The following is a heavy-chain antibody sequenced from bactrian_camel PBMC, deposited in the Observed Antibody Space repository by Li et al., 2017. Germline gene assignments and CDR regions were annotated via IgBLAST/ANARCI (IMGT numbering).Heavy chain of an antibody. V-gene: IGHV3S42*01. D-gene: IGHD6*01. CDR1: GFQFADYP. J-gene: IGHJ6*01. CDR2: IAYDGWVS. Sequence: DVQLVESGGGLVQPGGSLRLSCIASGFQFADYPMSWVRQAPGKGLEWVAQIAYDGWVSRYHDSAKGRFTISRDNAKNMLYLQMNSLKPEDTAMYYCAAAHGYGGTCRVVDVTFGYSGQGTQVTVS. CDR3: AAAHGYGGTCRVVDVTFGY.